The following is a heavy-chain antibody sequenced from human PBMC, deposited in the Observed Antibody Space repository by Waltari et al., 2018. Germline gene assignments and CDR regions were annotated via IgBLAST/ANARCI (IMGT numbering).Heavy chain of an antibody. CDR2: IYHSGST. V-gene: IGHV4-38-2*01. CDR1: GYSISSGYY. Sequence: QVQLQESGPGLVKPSETLSLTCAVSGYSISSGYYWGWIRQPPGKGLEWIGSIYHSGSTYYNPSLKSRVTISVDTSKNQFSLKLSSVTAADTALYYCARATFSTTSRNWFDPWGQGTLVTVSS. CDR3: ARATFSTTSRNWFDP. D-gene: IGHD4-17*01. J-gene: IGHJ5*02.